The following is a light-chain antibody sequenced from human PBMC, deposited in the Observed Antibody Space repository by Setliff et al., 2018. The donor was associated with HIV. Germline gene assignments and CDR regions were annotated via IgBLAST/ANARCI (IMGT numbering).Light chain of an antibody. Sequence: QSVLTQPSSVSGTPGQNVTISCSGSASNIGSSFVHWYRQVPGTTPQLLIYRDDQRPSGVPDRFSGSNSGTSASLAITGLRSDDEADYYCAAWDDSLGGLYVFATGTKVTV. V-gene: IGLV1-47*01. CDR3: AAWDDSLGGLYV. CDR1: ASNIGSSF. J-gene: IGLJ1*01. CDR2: RDD.